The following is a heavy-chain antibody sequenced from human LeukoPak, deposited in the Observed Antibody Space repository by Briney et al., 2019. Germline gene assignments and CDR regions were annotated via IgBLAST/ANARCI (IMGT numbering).Heavy chain of an antibody. J-gene: IGHJ4*02. CDR3: TYYYSGSHYY. D-gene: IGHD3-10*01. V-gene: IGHV3-15*01. CDR2: IKSKSDDGTT. Sequence: GGSLRLSCAVSGFTFSNAWMSWVPQPPGKGLEWVGRIKSKSDDGTTDYAAPVKGRFTISRDDSKNTLYLQMNSLKTEDTGVYYCTYYYSGSHYYWGQGTLVTVSS. CDR1: GFTFSNAW.